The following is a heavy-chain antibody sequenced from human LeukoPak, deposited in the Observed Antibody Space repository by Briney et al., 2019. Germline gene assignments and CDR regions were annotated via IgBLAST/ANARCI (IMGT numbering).Heavy chain of an antibody. Sequence: GGPLRLPCTASGFTFGVYAMMWLREAPGKGLEGGGFIRSKAYGGTTEYAASVKGRFTISRDDSKSIAYLQMNSLKTEDTAVYYCTRVGVGQQLVPPHFDYWGQGTLVTVSS. D-gene: IGHD6-13*01. CDR2: IRSKAYGGTT. J-gene: IGHJ4*02. V-gene: IGHV3-49*03. CDR3: TRVGVGQQLVPPHFDY. CDR1: GFTFGVYA.